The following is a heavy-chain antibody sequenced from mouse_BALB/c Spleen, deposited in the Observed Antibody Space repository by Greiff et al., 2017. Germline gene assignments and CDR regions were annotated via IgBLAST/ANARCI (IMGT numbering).Heavy chain of an antibody. CDR3: ATSRTY. CDR1: GYTFTDYV. CDR2: IYPGSGST. V-gene: IGHV1-77*01. Sequence: VKLVESGPELVKPGASVKMSCKASGYTFTDYVISWVKQRTGQGLEWIGEIYPGSGSTYYNEKFKGKATLTADKSSNTAYMQLSSLTSEDSAVYCCATSRTYWGQGTTLTVSA. J-gene: IGHJ2*01.